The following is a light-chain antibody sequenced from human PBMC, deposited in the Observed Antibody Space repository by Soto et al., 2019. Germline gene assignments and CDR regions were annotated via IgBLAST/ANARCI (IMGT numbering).Light chain of an antibody. V-gene: IGLV1-47*01. Sequence: QSVLTQPASASGTPGQRVTISCSGSSSNIGSNYVYWYQQLPGTAPKLLIYRNNQRPSGVPDRFSGSKSGTSASLAISGLRSEDEADYYCAAWDDSLSALYVFGTGTKVTVL. J-gene: IGLJ1*01. CDR3: AAWDDSLSALYV. CDR2: RNN. CDR1: SSNIGSNY.